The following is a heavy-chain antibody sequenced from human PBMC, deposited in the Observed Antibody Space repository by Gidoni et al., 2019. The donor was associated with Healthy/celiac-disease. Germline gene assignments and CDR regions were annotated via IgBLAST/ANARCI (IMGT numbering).Heavy chain of an antibody. Sequence: QVQLQPSATGLVKTSETLSLTFPLSLGSISSYYWSWLRHPAATGLAWIGRIYTSGSTNYNPSLKSRVTMSVDTSKNQFALKLSSVTAADTAVYYCARGDNRYYYYGMDVWGQGTTGTVSS. V-gene: IGHV4-4*07. D-gene: IGHD1-20*01. J-gene: IGHJ6*02. CDR1: LGSISSYY. CDR2: IYTSGST. CDR3: ARGDNRYYYYGMDV.